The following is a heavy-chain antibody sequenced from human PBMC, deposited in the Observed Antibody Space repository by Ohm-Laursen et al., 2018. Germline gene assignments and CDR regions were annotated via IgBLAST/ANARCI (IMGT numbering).Heavy chain of an antibody. J-gene: IGHJ3*02. CDR2: IYYSGST. D-gene: IGHD3-22*01. V-gene: IGHV4-31*03. CDR1: GYSISSGYY. CDR3: ASVNYDSSGSSGAFDI. Sequence: TLSLTCSVSGYSISSGYYWGWIRQHPGKGLEWIGYIYYSGSTYYNPSLKSRVTISVDTSKNQFSLKLSSVTAADTAVYYCASVNYDSSGSSGAFDIWGQGTMVTVSS.